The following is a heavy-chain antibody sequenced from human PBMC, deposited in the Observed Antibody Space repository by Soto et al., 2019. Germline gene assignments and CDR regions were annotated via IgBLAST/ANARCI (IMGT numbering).Heavy chain of an antibody. V-gene: IGHV3-53*01. CDR3: ARGLLWFGELLKASPLYAFDI. D-gene: IGHD3-10*01. CDR1: GFTVSSNY. Sequence: PGGSLRLSCAASGFTVSSNYMSWARQAPGKGLEWVSVIYSGGSTYYADSVKGRFTISRDNSKNTLYLEMNSLRAEDTAVYYCARGLLWFGELLKASPLYAFDIWGQGTMVTVSS. J-gene: IGHJ3*02. CDR2: IYSGGST.